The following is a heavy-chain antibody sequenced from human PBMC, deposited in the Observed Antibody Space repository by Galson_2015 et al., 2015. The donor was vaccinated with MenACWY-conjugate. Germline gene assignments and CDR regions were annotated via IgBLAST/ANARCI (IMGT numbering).Heavy chain of an antibody. J-gene: IGHJ4*02. Sequence: ALRLCCAAYGFTFCSYWMSWVRQAPGTGLEWVANIKHAGREKNYVDSVKGPFTISRDISDKSVYLQMDSLIVEDTAVYFCARDSRGHFDYWGQGTLVTFSS. CDR2: IKHAGREK. V-gene: IGHV3-7*03. CDR1: GFTFCSYW. CDR3: ARDSRGHFDY.